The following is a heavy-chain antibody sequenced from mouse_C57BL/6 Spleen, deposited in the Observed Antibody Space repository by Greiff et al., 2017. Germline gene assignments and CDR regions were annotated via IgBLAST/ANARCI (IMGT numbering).Heavy chain of an antibody. CDR3: ARYTTVSWYFDV. D-gene: IGHD1-1*01. Sequence: VQLQQPGAELVMPGASVKLSCKASGYTFTSYWMHWVKQRPGQGLEWIGEIDPSDSYTNYNQKFKGKSTLTVDKSYSTAYMQLSSLTSEDSAVYYCARYTTVSWYFDVWGTGTTVTVSS. CDR1: GYTFTSYW. CDR2: IDPSDSYT. J-gene: IGHJ1*03. V-gene: IGHV1-69*01.